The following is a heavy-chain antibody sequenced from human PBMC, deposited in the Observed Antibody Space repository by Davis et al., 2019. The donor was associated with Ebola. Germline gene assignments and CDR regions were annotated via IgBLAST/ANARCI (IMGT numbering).Heavy chain of an antibody. D-gene: IGHD6-13*01. V-gene: IGHV3-23*01. CDR3: AKIGGIAAAASSP. CDR1: GFIFRNYV. J-gene: IGHJ5*02. CDR2: LGTSADT. Sequence: GESLKISCAASGFIFRNYVMSWVRQAPGKGLEWISTLGTSADTYYADSVKGRFTISRDNSRNTLYLQMNSLRAEDTAVYYCAKIGGIAAAASSPWGQGTLVTVSS.